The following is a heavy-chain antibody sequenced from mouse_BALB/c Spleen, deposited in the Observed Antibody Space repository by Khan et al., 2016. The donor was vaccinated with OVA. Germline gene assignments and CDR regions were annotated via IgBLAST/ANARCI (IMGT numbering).Heavy chain of an antibody. J-gene: IGHJ2*01. Sequence: EVQLQESGPGLVKPSQSLSLTCTVTGYSITSGYAWNWIRQFPGNKLEWMGYISYIGVTSYTPSLKSRISITRATSKNQFFLQLTSVTTADTATYYCARCNYYGYYFDYWGQGTTLTVSS. D-gene: IGHD1-1*01. CDR3: ARCNYYGYYFDY. CDR1: GYSITSGYA. V-gene: IGHV3-2*02. CDR2: ISYIGVT.